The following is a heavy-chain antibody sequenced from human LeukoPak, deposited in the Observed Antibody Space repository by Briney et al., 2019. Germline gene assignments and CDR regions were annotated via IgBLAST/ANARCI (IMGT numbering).Heavy chain of an antibody. Sequence: PPQTLSLTCAVSGGSISSGGYSWSWIRQPPGKGLEWIGYIYHSGSTYYNPSLKSRVTISVDRSKNQFSLKLSSVTAADTAVYYCAREGSGSYRYGMDVWGQGTTVTVSS. D-gene: IGHD3-10*01. J-gene: IGHJ6*02. CDR3: AREGSGSYRYGMDV. CDR2: IYHSGST. V-gene: IGHV4-30-2*01. CDR1: GGSISSGGYS.